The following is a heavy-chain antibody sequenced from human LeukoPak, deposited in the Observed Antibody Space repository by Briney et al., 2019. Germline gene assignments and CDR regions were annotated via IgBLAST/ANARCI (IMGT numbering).Heavy chain of an antibody. CDR2: ISWNSGSI. CDR3: AKDRLRYSSGWYYFDY. Sequence: GRSLRLSCAASGFTFDDYAMHWVRQAPGKGLEWVSGISWNSGSIGYADSVKGRFTISRDNAKNSLYLQMNSLRAEDTALYYCAKDRLRYSSGWYYFDYWGQGTLVTVSS. CDR1: GFTFDDYA. V-gene: IGHV3-9*01. D-gene: IGHD6-13*01. J-gene: IGHJ4*02.